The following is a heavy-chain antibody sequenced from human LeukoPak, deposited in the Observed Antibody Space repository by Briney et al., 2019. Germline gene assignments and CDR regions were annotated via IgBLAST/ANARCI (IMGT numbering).Heavy chain of an antibody. Sequence: GGSLRLSCVVSGFTFSSYAMSWVRQAPGKGLEWVSGISAGGGTTYDTDSVKGRFTFSRDNSKNTLYLQVNSLRAEDTAVYFCARAMMVVTNLWGVYDYWGQGTLVTVSS. J-gene: IGHJ4*02. V-gene: IGHV3-23*01. D-gene: IGHD3-22*01. CDR1: GFTFSSYA. CDR2: ISAGGGTT. CDR3: ARAMMVVTNLWGVYDY.